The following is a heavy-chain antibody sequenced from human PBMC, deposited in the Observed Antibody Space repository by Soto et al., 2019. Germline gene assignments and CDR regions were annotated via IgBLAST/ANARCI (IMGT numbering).Heavy chain of an antibody. CDR3: ARSVAVPGAHIDY. D-gene: IGHD6-19*01. Sequence: QVQLQESGPGLVKPSETLSLTCSVSGGSISGSYWSWIRQSPGKGLEWLGYVYYTGSTNYSPSLRSRVRISVDTSKNAFSLRLSSVTAADTAVYCCARSVAVPGAHIDYWGQGTQVTVSS. J-gene: IGHJ4*02. CDR1: GGSISGSY. V-gene: IGHV4-59*01. CDR2: VYYTGST.